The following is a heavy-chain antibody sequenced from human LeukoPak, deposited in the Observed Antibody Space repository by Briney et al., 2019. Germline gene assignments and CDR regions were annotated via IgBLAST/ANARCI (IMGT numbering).Heavy chain of an antibody. D-gene: IGHD3-10*01. J-gene: IGHJ5*02. CDR2: ISAYNGNT. CDR1: GGTFSSYA. V-gene: IGHV1-18*01. Sequence: ASVKVSCKASGGTFSSYAISWVRQAPGQGLEWMGWISAYNGNTNYAQKLQGRVTMTTDTSTSTAYMELRSLRSDDTAVYYCARAEPRVLLWFGESYNWFDPWGQGTLVTVSS. CDR3: ARAEPRVLLWFGESYNWFDP.